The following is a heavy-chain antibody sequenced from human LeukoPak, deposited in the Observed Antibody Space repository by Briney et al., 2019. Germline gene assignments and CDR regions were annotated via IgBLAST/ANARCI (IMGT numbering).Heavy chain of an antibody. CDR1: GFTFSSYS. J-gene: IGHJ2*01. CDR3: AEWNSVYWYFDL. D-gene: IGHD1-1*01. V-gene: IGHV3-23*01. CDR2: ISGSGGST. Sequence: GGSLRLSCVVSGFTFSSYSMNWVRQVPEKGLEWVSGISGSGGSTYYADSVKGRFTISRDNSKNTLHLQMNSLRAEDTALYYCAEWNSVYWYFDLWGRGTLVTVSS.